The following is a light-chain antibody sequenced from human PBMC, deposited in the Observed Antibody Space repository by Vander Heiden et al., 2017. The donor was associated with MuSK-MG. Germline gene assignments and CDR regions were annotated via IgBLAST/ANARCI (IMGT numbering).Light chain of an antibody. J-gene: IGLJ2*01. CDR3: AARDDSLNGPV. CDR2: NND. V-gene: IGLV1-44*01. Sequence: QSVLAQPPSASGTPGQRVSISCSGSNSNIGSNTVIWYQHLPGTAPKLLIYNNDQRPSGVPGRFSGSKSGTSASLVISGLQSEDEANYYCAARDDSLNGPVFGGGTKLTVL. CDR1: NSNIGSNT.